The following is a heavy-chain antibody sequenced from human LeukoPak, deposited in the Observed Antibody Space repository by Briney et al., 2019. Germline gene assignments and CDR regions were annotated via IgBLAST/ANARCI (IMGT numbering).Heavy chain of an antibody. V-gene: IGHV3-66*01. CDR1: GFTVSSNY. J-gene: IGHJ4*02. CDR3: AREGMDTSLYY. D-gene: IGHD5-24*01. Sequence: GGSLRLSCTASGFTVSSNYMSWVRKATGKGLEWVSVIYSGGSTYYADSVKGRFTISRDNSKNTLYLQMNSLRAEDTAVYYCAREGMDTSLYYWGQGTLVTVSS. CDR2: IYSGGST.